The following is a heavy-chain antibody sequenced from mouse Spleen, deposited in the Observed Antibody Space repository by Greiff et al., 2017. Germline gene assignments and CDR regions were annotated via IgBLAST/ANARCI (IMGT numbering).Heavy chain of an antibody. Sequence: VQLQQPGAELVKPGASVKLSCKASGYTFTSYWMHWVKQRPGQGLEWIGMIHPNSGSTNYNEKFKSKATLTVDKSSSTAYMQLSSLTSEDSAVYYCARGEYGNYVGFAYWGQGTLVTSSA. CDR1: GYTFTSYW. CDR3: ARGEYGNYVGFAY. CDR2: IHPNSGST. V-gene: IGHV1-64*01. J-gene: IGHJ3*01. D-gene: IGHD2-10*02.